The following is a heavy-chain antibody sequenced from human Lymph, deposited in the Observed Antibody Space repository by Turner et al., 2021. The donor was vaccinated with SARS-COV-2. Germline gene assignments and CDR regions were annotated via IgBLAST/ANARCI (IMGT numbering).Heavy chain of an antibody. D-gene: IGHD3-10*01. CDR1: DYTFTGYY. CDR2: INPNSGGT. Sequence: QVQLVLSGAVVKKPGASVQVSCKASDYTFTGYYMHWERQATGQGLECMGWINPNSGGTNYAQKFQGRVTMTRDTSISTAYMELSRLRSDDTAVYYCERSRDLQSMVRGVDPFDYWGQGTLVTVSS. J-gene: IGHJ4*02. CDR3: ERSRDLQSMVRGVDPFDY. V-gene: IGHV1-2*02.